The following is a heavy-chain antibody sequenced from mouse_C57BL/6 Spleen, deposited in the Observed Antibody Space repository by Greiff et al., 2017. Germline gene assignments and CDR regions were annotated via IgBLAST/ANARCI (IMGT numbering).Heavy chain of an antibody. CDR3: ARGIITTARHFDY. V-gene: IGHV5-17*01. CDR1: GFTFSDYG. J-gene: IGHJ2*01. CDR2: ISSGSSTI. Sequence: EVKLVESGGGLVKPGGSLKLSCAASGFTFSDYGMHWVRQAPEKGLEWVAYISSGSSTIYYADTVKGRFTISRDNAKNTLFLQMTSLRSEDTAMYYCARGIITTARHFDYWGQGTTLTVSS. D-gene: IGHD1-2*01.